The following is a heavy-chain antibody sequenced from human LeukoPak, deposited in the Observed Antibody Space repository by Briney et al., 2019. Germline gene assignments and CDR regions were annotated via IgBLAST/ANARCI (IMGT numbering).Heavy chain of an antibody. CDR2: INHSGST. CDR3: ARDVGSGGSYHKNWFDP. Sequence: SETLSLTCAVYGGSFSGYYWSWIRQPPGKGLEWIGEINHSGSTNYNPSLKSRVTISVDTSKNQFSLKLSSVTAADTAVYYCARDVGSGGSYHKNWFDPWGQGTLVTVSS. CDR1: GGSFSGYY. J-gene: IGHJ5*02. V-gene: IGHV4-34*01. D-gene: IGHD3-10*01.